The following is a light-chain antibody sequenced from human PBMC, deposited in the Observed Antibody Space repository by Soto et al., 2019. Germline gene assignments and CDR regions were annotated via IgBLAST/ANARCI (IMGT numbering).Light chain of an antibody. V-gene: IGKV3-15*01. CDR2: DAS. Sequence: EIVMTQSPATLSVTPGERATLSCRASQSVSSKLAWYQQKPGQAPRLLISDASTRATGIPARFSGSGSEIALTLTILRSEDEDFAVYYCEQYSSSRTFGQGTQL. J-gene: IGKJ1*01. CDR3: EQYSSSRT. CDR1: QSVSSK.